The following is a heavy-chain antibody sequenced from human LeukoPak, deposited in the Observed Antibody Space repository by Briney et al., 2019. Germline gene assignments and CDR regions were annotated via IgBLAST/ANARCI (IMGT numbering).Heavy chain of an antibody. CDR3: ARLRWQPVGPYFDY. J-gene: IGHJ4*02. CDR1: GDSISTYY. D-gene: IGHD2-15*01. V-gene: IGHV4-59*01. CDR2: IYSSGNT. Sequence: PSETLSLTCSFSGDSISTYYWSWIRQSPGKGLEWIGHIYSSGNTDYNSSLKSRVTISVDTSKSQFSLRLSSVTATDTAVYYCARLRWQPVGPYFDYWGQGILVTVSS.